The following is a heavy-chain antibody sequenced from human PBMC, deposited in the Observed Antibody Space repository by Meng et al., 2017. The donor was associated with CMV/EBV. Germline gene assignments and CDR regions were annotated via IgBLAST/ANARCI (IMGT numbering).Heavy chain of an antibody. CDR1: GGSISSYY. J-gene: IGHJ4*02. V-gene: IGHV4-59*01. CDR3: ARDMTGFDY. Sequence: GSLRLSCTVPGGSISSYYWSWIRQPPGKGLEWIGYIYYSGSTNYNPSLKSRVTISVDTSKNQFSLKLSSVTAADTAVYYCARDMTGFDYWGQGTLVPSPQ. D-gene: IGHD1-14*01. CDR2: IYYSGST.